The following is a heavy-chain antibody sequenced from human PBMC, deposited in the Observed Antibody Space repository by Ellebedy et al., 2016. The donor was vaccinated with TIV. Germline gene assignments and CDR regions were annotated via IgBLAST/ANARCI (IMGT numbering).Heavy chain of an antibody. CDR1: GFTCSNYG. V-gene: IGHV3-33*01. CDR3: GAITVVRGGYYYYGMDV. D-gene: IGHD3-10*01. J-gene: IGHJ6*02. Sequence: GESLKISCAASGFTCSNYGMHWVRQAPGKGLEWVAVIWYDGSNKYYADSVKGRFTISRDNSKNTLYLQMNSLRADDTAVYYCGAITVVRGGYYYYGMDVWGQGTTVTASS. CDR2: IWYDGSNK.